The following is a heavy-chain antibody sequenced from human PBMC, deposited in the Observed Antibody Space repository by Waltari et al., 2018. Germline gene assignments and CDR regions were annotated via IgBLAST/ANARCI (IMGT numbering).Heavy chain of an antibody. CDR2: IIPIFGTG. V-gene: IGHV1-69*01. CDR3: AREQAVGIAAAGTIDY. Sequence: QVQLVQSGAEVKKHGSSVKVSCKASGGTFSSYAISWVRQAHGQGLEWMGGIIPIFGTGNYAQKFQGRVTITADESTSTAYMELSSLRSEDTAVYYCAREQAVGIAAAGTIDYWGQGTLVTVSS. J-gene: IGHJ4*02. CDR1: GGTFSSYA. D-gene: IGHD6-13*01.